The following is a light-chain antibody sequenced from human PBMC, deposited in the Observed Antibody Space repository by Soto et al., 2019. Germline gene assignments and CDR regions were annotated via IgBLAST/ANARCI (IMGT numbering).Light chain of an antibody. Sequence: DIQMTQSPSSLSASVGDRVTITCRASQSISNFLNWYQQKPGKAPKLLIYAASSLRSGVTSRFSGRGAGTDFTRTISSLPREDFATYVCQQSYSSPWKFGKGTKVEIK. J-gene: IGKJ1*01. CDR3: QQSYSSPWK. CDR1: QSISNF. V-gene: IGKV1-39*01. CDR2: AAS.